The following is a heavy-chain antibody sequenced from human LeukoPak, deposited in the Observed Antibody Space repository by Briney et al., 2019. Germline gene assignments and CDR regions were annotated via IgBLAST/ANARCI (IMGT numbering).Heavy chain of an antibody. D-gene: IGHD4-17*01. V-gene: IGHV3-30*18. Sequence: GGSLRLSCAASRFTFSSYGMHWVRQAPGKGLEWVAVISYDGSNKYYADSVKGRFTISRDNSKNTLYLQMNSLRAEDTAVYYCAKVDYDYYYYYGMDVWGQGTTVTVSS. CDR3: AKVDYDYYYYYGMDV. CDR2: ISYDGSNK. CDR1: RFTFSSYG. J-gene: IGHJ6*02.